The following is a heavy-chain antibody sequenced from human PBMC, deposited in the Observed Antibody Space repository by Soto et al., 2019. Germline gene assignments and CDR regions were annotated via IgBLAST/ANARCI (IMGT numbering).Heavy chain of an antibody. Sequence: EVQLVDSGGGLVQPGGSLRLSCAASGFTFSSYSMNWVRQAPGKGLEWVSYISSSSSTIYYADSVKGRFTISRDNAKNSLYLQMNSLRDEDTAVYYCARGASIRQYYYGMDVWGQGTTVTVSS. CDR3: ARGASIRQYYYGMDV. V-gene: IGHV3-48*02. CDR1: GFTFSSYS. CDR2: ISSSSSTI. J-gene: IGHJ6*02.